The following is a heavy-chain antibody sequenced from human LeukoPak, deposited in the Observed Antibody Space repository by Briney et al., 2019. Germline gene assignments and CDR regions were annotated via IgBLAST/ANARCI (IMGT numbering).Heavy chain of an antibody. CDR3: ARGVTTVDY. CDR2: IWYDGSNK. Sequence: GGSLRLYCAASGFTFSNFAMHWGRQAPGKGLEWVAVIWYDGSNKYYADSVKGRFTISRDNSKNTLYLQMNSLTAEDTAVYYCARGVTTVDYWGQGTLVTVSP. J-gene: IGHJ4*02. CDR1: GFTFSNFA. D-gene: IGHD4-17*01. V-gene: IGHV3-33*01.